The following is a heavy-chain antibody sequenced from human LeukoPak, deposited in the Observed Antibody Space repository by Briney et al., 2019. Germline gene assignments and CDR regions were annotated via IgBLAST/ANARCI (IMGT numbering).Heavy chain of an antibody. J-gene: IGHJ4*02. CDR1: GFTFSSYS. CDR2: ISSSSSYI. V-gene: IGHV3-21*01. CDR3: ARKCGSGSYHDY. Sequence: GGSLRLSCAASGFTFSSYSMNWVRQAPGKGLEWVSSISSSSSYIYYADSVKGRFTISRDNAKNSLYLQMNSLRAEDTAVYYCARKCGSGSYHDYWGQGTLVTVSS. D-gene: IGHD3-10*01.